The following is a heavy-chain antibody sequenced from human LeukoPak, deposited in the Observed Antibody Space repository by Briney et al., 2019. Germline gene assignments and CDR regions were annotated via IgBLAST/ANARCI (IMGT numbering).Heavy chain of an antibody. J-gene: IGHJ6*02. CDR1: GYTFTSYY. CDR2: INPSGGST. V-gene: IGHV1-46*01. Sequence: ASVKVSCKASGYTFTSYYMHWVRQAPGQGLEWMGMINPSGGSTSYAQKFQGRVTMTRDTSTSTVYMELSSLRSEDTAVYYCARVGAANYYYYYYGMDVWGQGTTVTVSS. CDR3: ARVGAANYYYYYYGMDV. D-gene: IGHD1-26*01.